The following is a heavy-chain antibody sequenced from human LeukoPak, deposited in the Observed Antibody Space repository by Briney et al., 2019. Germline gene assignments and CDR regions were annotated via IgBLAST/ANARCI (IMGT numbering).Heavy chain of an antibody. D-gene: IGHD6-13*01. Sequence: SETLSLTCAVSGGSISSSNWWSWVRQPPGKGLEWMGEIYHSGSTNYNPSLKSRVTISVDKSKNQFSLQLNSVTPEDTAVYYCAREGHSSTYYYYYYMDVWGKGTTVTVSS. J-gene: IGHJ6*03. CDR3: AREGHSSTYYYYYYMDV. CDR1: GGSISSSNW. CDR2: IYHSGST. V-gene: IGHV4-4*02.